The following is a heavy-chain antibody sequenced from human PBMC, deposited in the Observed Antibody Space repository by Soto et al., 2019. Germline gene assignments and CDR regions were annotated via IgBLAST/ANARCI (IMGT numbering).Heavy chain of an antibody. CDR3: VYSSGWYGPFDY. CDR2: ISYDGSNK. J-gene: IGHJ4*02. CDR1: GFTFSSYG. V-gene: IGHV3-30*03. Sequence: GGSLRLSCAASGFTFSSYGMHWVRQAPGKGLEWVAVISYDGSNKYYADSVKGRFTISRDNSKNTLYLQMNSLRAEDTAVYYCVYSSGWYGPFDYWGQGTLVTVSS. D-gene: IGHD6-19*01.